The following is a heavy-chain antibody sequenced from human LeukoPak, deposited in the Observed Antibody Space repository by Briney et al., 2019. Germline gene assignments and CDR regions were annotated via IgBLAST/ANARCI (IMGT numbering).Heavy chain of an antibody. CDR1: GFTVRSNY. V-gene: IGHV3-53*01. CDR3: ARVAKTRGETNWGFYYYYMDV. CDR2: IYSDGNT. Sequence: PGGSLRLSCAASGFTVRSNYVNWVRQAPGKGLEWVSIIYSDGNTYYADSVKGRFTISRDNSKNTLSLQMNSLRAEDTAVYYCARVAKTRGETNWGFYYYYMDVWGKGTTVTISS. D-gene: IGHD3-10*01. J-gene: IGHJ6*03.